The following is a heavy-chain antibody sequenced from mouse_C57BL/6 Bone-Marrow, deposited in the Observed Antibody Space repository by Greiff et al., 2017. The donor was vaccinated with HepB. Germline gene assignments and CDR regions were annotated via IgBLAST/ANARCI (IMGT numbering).Heavy chain of an antibody. Sequence: QVQLKESGAELARPGASVKLSCKASGYTFTSYGISWVKQRTGQGLEWIGEIYPRSGNTYYNEKFKGKATLTADKSSSTAYMELRSLTSEDSAVYFCARTYSNYIAYWGQGTLVTGSA. D-gene: IGHD2-5*01. V-gene: IGHV1-81*01. CDR3: ARTYSNYIAY. J-gene: IGHJ3*01. CDR2: IYPRSGNT. CDR1: GYTFTSYG.